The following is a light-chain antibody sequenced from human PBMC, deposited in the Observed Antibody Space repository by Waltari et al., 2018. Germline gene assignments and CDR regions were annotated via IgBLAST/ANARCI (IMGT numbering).Light chain of an antibody. CDR3: MQALEFPWT. Sequence: EIVMTQTPLFLAVTPGEPASISCRSSQSLLHNVGKTFFYWYLQKPGQSPQLLIYEVSKRATGVPDRFSGSGSGTDFSLRISRVEAEDVGLYFCMQALEFPWTFGQGTKVEIK. CDR1: QSLLHNVGKTF. CDR2: EVS. J-gene: IGKJ1*01. V-gene: IGKV2D-29*02.